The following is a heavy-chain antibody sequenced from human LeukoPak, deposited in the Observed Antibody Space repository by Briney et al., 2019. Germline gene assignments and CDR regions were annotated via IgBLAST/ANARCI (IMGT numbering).Heavy chain of an antibody. CDR2: ISGSGDNT. D-gene: IGHD3-22*01. CDR3: AKGSYYDSSGSFYFDY. Sequence: GGSLRLSCAASGFIFPNFAMTWVRQVPGKGLEWVSGISGSGDNTYYADSVKGRFTISRDNSKNTLYVQVNSLGTEDTAAYYCAKGSYYDSSGSFYFDYWGQGTLVTVSS. CDR1: GFIFPNFA. V-gene: IGHV3-23*01. J-gene: IGHJ4*02.